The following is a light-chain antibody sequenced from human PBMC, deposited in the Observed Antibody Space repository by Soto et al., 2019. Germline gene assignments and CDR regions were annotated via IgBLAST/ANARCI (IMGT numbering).Light chain of an antibody. V-gene: IGKV3-20*01. J-gene: IGKJ2*01. Sequence: EVVLTQSPGTLSLSPGERATLSCRASQSVRSSYLAWYQQKPGQAPRLLIYGVSNRGTGIPDRFSGSGSGTDFTVTISRLEPEDVAVYYCQLHGDSPPGYTFGQGTKLEIK. CDR3: QLHGDSPPGYT. CDR2: GVS. CDR1: QSVRSSY.